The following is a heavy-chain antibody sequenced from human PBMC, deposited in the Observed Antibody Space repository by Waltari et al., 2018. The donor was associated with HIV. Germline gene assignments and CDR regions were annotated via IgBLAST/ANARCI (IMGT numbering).Heavy chain of an antibody. CDR1: DYTFSSYG. CDR3: ARDLTGYYDSSGYPQY. J-gene: IGHJ4*02. D-gene: IGHD3-22*01. CDR2: ITPYHDNK. V-gene: IGHV1-18*01. Sequence: QIRLVQAGGELKKPGASVKASCKAFDYTFSSYGIHWLLQAPGQGLEWMGLITPYHDNKIYAQKFQGRVTTTTATSTITAYLEVRSLGFDDTAMYFCARDLTGYYDSSGYPQYWGQGTLVTVSS.